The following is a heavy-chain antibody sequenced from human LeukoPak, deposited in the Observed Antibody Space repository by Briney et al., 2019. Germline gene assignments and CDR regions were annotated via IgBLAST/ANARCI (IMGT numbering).Heavy chain of an antibody. D-gene: IGHD3-22*01. CDR1: GGSFSGYY. V-gene: IGHV4-34*01. J-gene: IGHJ4*02. Sequence: SETLSLTCAVYGGSFSGYYWSWIRQPPGKGLEWIGEINHSGSTNYNPSLKSRVTISVDTSKNRFSLKLSSVTAADTAVYHCARGRSDYLRYYFDHWGQGTLVTVSS. CDR2: INHSGST. CDR3: ARGRSDYLRYYFDH.